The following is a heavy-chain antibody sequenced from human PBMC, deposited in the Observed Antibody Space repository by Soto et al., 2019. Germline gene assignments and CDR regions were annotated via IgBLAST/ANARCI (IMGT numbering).Heavy chain of an antibody. CDR2: ISAYNGNT. CDR3: ARDWVAAAGTSFDY. Sequence: AAVKVSCKASGYTFTSYGISWVRQAPGQGREWMGWISAYNGNTNYAQKLQGRVTMTTDTSTSTAYMELRSLRSDDTAVYYCARDWVAAAGTSFDYWGQGTLVTVSS. CDR1: GYTFTSYG. V-gene: IGHV1-18*04. J-gene: IGHJ4*02. D-gene: IGHD6-13*01.